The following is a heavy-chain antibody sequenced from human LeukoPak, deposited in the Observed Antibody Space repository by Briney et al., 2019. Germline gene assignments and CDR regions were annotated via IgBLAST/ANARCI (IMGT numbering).Heavy chain of an antibody. Sequence: PGGSLRLSCAASGFTFSSYGMHWVRQAPGKGLEWVAFIRYDGSNKYYADSVKGRFTISRDNSKNTLYLQLNSLRAEDTAVYYCAKDKDSSGYYWGEDYWGQGTLVTVSS. CDR3: AKDKDSSGYYWGEDY. J-gene: IGHJ4*02. CDR1: GFTFSSYG. CDR2: IRYDGSNK. V-gene: IGHV3-30*02. D-gene: IGHD3-22*01.